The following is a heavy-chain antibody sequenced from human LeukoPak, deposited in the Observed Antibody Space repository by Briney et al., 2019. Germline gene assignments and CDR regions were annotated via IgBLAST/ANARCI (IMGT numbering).Heavy chain of an antibody. V-gene: IGHV1-8*01. CDR2: MNPNSGNT. CDR1: GYTFTSYD. Sequence: ASVKVSCKASGYTFTSYDIHWVRQATGQGLEWMGWMNPNSGNTGYAQKFQGRVTMTRNTSISTAYMELSSLRSEDTAVYYCARPTDDYGDYGGYWGQGTLVTVSS. CDR3: ARPTDDYGDYGGY. J-gene: IGHJ4*02. D-gene: IGHD4-17*01.